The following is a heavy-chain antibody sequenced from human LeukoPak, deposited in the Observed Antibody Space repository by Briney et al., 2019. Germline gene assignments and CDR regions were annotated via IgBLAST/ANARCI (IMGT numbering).Heavy chain of an antibody. D-gene: IGHD6-13*01. CDR1: GGSISSYY. Sequence: SETLSLTCTVSGGSISSYYWSWIRQPPGKGLEWIGYIYYSGSTNYNPSLKSRVTISVDTSKNQFSLKLSSVTAVDTAVYYCARSVGSSSYSYFYWGQGTLVTVSS. V-gene: IGHV4-59*01. J-gene: IGHJ4*02. CDR2: IYYSGST. CDR3: ARSVGSSSYSYFY.